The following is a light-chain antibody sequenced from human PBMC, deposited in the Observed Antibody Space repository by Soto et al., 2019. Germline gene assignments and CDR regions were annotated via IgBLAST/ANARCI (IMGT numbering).Light chain of an antibody. CDR3: QQSYSTPRT. V-gene: IGKV1-39*01. J-gene: IGKJ1*01. CDR2: AAF. CDR1: QSISSY. Sequence: DIQMTQSPSSLSASVGDRVTITCRASQSISSYLNWYQQKPGKAPKLLIDAAFRLQSGVPSRFSCSRSGTDFTLTISSLQPEDCATYYCQQSYSTPRTFGQGTKVEIQ.